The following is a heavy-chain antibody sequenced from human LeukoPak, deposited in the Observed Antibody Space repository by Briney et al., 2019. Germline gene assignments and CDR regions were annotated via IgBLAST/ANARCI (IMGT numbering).Heavy chain of an antibody. CDR3: ARGVPERWPGIEYYYYGMDV. J-gene: IGHJ6*02. V-gene: IGHV4-59*01. CDR1: GGSISSYY. Sequence: SETLSLTCTVSGGSISSYYWSWIRQPPGKGLEWIGDIYYSGSTNFNPSLKSRVTISVDTSKNQFSLKLSSVTAADTAVYYCARGVPERWPGIEYYYYGMDVWGQGTTVTVSS. D-gene: IGHD1-1*01. CDR2: IYYSGST.